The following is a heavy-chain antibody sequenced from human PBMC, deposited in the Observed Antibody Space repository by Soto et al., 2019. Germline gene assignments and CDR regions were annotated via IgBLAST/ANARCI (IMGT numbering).Heavy chain of an antibody. CDR1: GFSFSDYE. J-gene: IGHJ4*02. CDR2: ISFSGSTI. Sequence: EVELVESGGGLVQPGGSLRLSCAASGFSFSDYEMNWVRQAPGKGLEWIAHISFSGSTIYYADSVKGRFAISRDNSKNTLSLEMNSLRADDTGLYYCAISTGGFGGLFVVPSDYWGQGTLVTVSS. D-gene: IGHD3-16*01. CDR3: AISTGGFGGLFVVPSDY. V-gene: IGHV3-48*03.